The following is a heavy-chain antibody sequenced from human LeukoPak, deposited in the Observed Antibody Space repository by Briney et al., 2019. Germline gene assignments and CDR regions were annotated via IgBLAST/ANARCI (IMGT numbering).Heavy chain of an antibody. D-gene: IGHD3-10*01. V-gene: IGHV4-39*07. Sequence: SETLSLTCTVSGGSISSGSYYWGWIRQPPGTGLEWIGNIYYSGSTYYNPSLKSRVSISVDTSKNQFSLKLSSVTAADTAVYYCARRYGSGSSGTFDYWGQGTLVTVSS. CDR1: GGSISSGSYY. CDR3: ARRYGSGSSGTFDY. J-gene: IGHJ4*02. CDR2: IYYSGST.